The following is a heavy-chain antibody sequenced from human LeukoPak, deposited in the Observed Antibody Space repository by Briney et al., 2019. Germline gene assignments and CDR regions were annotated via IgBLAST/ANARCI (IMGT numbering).Heavy chain of an antibody. V-gene: IGHV4-59*01. CDR3: ARDKSVSVVVAATPGWFDP. J-gene: IGHJ5*02. Sequence: SETLSLTCTVPGGSISSYYWSWIRQPPGKGLEWIGYIYYSGSTNYNPSLKSRVTISVDTSKNQFSLKLSSVTAADTAVYYCARDKSVSVVVAATPGWFDPWGQGTLVTVSS. CDR1: GGSISSYY. CDR2: IYYSGST. D-gene: IGHD2-15*01.